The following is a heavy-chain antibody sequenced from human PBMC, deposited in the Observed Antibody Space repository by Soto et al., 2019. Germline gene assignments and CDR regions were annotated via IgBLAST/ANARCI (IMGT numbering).Heavy chain of an antibody. CDR2: ISYDGSNK. CDR3: ARARYCSSTSCYTGGVYYYYGMDV. D-gene: IGHD2-2*02. CDR1: GFTFSSYA. V-gene: IGHV3-30-3*01. J-gene: IGHJ6*02. Sequence: QVQLVESGGGVVQPGRSLRLSCAASGFTFSSYAMHWVRQAPGKGLEWVAVISYDGSNKYYADSGKGRFTISRDNSKNTLYLQMNSLRAEDTAVYYCARARYCSSTSCYTGGVYYYYGMDVWGQGTTVTVSS.